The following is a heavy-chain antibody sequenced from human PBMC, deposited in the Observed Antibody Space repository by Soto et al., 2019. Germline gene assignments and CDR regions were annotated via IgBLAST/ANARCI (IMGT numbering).Heavy chain of an antibody. CDR2: IYTSGST. V-gene: IGHV4-4*07. J-gene: IGHJ6*02. CDR1: GGSISSYY. CDR3: AREGYSSSWYYYYYGMDV. Sequence: KASETLSLTCTVSGGSISSYYWSWIRQPAGKGLEWIGRIYTSGSTNYNPSLKSRVTMSVDTSKNQFSLKLSSVTAADTAVYYWAREGYSSSWYYYYYGMDVWGQGTTVTVSS. D-gene: IGHD6-13*01.